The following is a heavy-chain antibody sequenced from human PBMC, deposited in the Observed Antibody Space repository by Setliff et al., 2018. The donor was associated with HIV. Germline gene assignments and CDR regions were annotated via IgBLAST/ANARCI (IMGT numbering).Heavy chain of an antibody. Sequence: GSLRLSCAASRFTYGSYWMSWVRQTPGRGLEWVASIKGNGNEVYYLTSVKGRFTISRDNAKNSLYLQMNRLRVEDTAVYYCARAYVSEWIQVWFDYWGQGTLDTVSS. D-gene: IGHD3-16*01. CDR3: ARAYVSEWIQVWFDY. CDR2: IKGNGNEV. V-gene: IGHV3-7*03. CDR1: RFTYGSYW. J-gene: IGHJ4*02.